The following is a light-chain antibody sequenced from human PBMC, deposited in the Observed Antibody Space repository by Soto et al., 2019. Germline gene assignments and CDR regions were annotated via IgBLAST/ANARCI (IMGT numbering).Light chain of an antibody. CDR3: QQDSSWPLT. CDR2: GAS. Sequence: EIVMTQSPATLSVSPGERVTLSCRASQDIRSRLAWYQQKPGQAPRLLIYGASIRATGVPATFSGSGSGTEFTLSISSLQSEHLGVYYCQQDSSWPLTFGGGTKVEIK. J-gene: IGKJ4*01. V-gene: IGKV3-15*01. CDR1: QDIRSR.